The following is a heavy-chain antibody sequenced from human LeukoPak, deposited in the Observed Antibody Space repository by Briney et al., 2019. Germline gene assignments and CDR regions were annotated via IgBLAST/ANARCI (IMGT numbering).Heavy chain of an antibody. CDR2: LSPYNENR. D-gene: IGHD4-11*01. V-gene: IGHV1-18*01. CDR1: GSTFIRNG. CDR3: ARGGLPIYYYYMDV. J-gene: IGHJ6*03. Sequence: SVKVSCKASGSTFIRNGISGGRPAPGQGLGWRGWLSPYNENRKYLQKLQGRVTLNTDTSTSTAYMDLSRLRSDDTAVYFCARGGLPIYYYYMDVWGKGTTVTVSS.